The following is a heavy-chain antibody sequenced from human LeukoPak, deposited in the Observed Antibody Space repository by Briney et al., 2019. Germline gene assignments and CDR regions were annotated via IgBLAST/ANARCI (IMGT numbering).Heavy chain of an antibody. CDR1: GFTFSSYA. V-gene: IGHV3-30-3*01. J-gene: IGHJ3*02. Sequence: GGSLRLSCAASGFTFSSYAMHWVRQAPGKGLEWVAVISYDGSNKYYADSVKGRFTISRDNSKNTLYLQMNSLRAEDTAVYYCARGYGLRLGELSPNDAFDIWGQGTMVTVSS. D-gene: IGHD3-16*02. CDR2: ISYDGSNK. CDR3: ARGYGLRLGELSPNDAFDI.